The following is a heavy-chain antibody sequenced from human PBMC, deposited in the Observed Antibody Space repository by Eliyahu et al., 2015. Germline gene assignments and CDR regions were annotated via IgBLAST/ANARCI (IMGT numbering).Heavy chain of an antibody. J-gene: IGHJ4*02. D-gene: IGHD5-12*01. Sequence: QVQLVQSGAEVKKPGSSVKVSCKASGGTXSSXAXSWVRQAPGQGLGWMGRVIPILGIANYAQKFQGRVTITADKSTSTAYMELSSLRSEDTAVYYCARDAPVPDIVATISDYWGQGTLVTVSS. CDR3: ARDAPVPDIVATISDY. V-gene: IGHV1-69*04. CDR1: GGTXSSXA. CDR2: VIPILGIA.